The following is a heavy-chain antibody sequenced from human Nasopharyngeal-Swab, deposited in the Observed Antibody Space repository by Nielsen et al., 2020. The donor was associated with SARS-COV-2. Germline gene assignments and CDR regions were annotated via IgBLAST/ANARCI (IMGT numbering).Heavy chain of an antibody. CDR2: IWYDGSNK. CDR3: ASCFDPKNIAVAGCYWYFDL. CDR1: GFTFSSYG. D-gene: IGHD6-19*01. Sequence: GESLKISCAASGFTFSSYGMHWVRQAPGKGLEWVAVIWYDGSNKYYADSVKGRFTISRDNSKNTLYLQMNSLRAEDTAVYYCASCFDPKNIAVAGCYWYFDLWGRGTLVTVSS. V-gene: IGHV3-33*01. J-gene: IGHJ2*01.